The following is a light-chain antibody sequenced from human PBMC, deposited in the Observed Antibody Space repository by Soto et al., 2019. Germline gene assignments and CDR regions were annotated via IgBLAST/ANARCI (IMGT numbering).Light chain of an antibody. CDR2: DAS. Sequence: DIQMTQSPSSLSASVGDRVTITCQASQDISNYLNWYQQKPGKAPKLVISDASNLETGAPSRFSGSGSGTEFTFTISSLQPEDIGTYFCQQYDNLPLSFGPGTTVEI. CDR1: QDISNY. CDR3: QQYDNLPLS. J-gene: IGKJ3*01. V-gene: IGKV1-33*01.